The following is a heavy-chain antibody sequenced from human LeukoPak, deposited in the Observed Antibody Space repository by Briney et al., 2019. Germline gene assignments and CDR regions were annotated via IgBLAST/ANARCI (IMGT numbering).Heavy chain of an antibody. J-gene: IGHJ4*02. CDR1: GYTFTGYY. V-gene: IGHV1-2*02. CDR3: ARDLGTDYGGNSVDY. Sequence: GASVKVSCKASGYTFTGYYMHWVRQAPGQGLEWMGWINPNSGGTNYAQKFQGRVTMTRDTSISTAYMELSRLRSDDTAVYYCARDLGTDYGGNSVDYWGQGTLVTVSS. D-gene: IGHD4-23*01. CDR2: INPNSGGT.